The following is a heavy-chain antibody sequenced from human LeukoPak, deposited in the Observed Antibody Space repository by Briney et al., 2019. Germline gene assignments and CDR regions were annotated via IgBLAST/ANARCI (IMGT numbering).Heavy chain of an antibody. CDR3: ARPMIVVPDAFDI. CDR1: GFTFSSYA. CDR2: ISYDGSNK. J-gene: IGHJ3*02. V-gene: IGHV3-30*04. Sequence: GGSLRLSCAASGFTFSSYAMHWVRQAPGKGLEWVAVISYDGSNKYYADSVKGRFTISRDNAKNSLYLQMNSLRAEDTAVYYCARPMIVVPDAFDIWGQGTMVTVSS. D-gene: IGHD3-22*01.